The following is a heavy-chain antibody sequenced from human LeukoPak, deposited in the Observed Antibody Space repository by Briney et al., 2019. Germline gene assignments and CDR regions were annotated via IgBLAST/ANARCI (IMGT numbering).Heavy chain of an antibody. J-gene: IGHJ4*02. Sequence: GGSLRLSCEASGFSFRSYAMTWVRQAPGKGLEWVSGFGHNGDITYSDTVKGRFTISRDNAKNSLYLQMNGLGAEDTAVYYCARELNGYGYYFFDYWGPGTLVTVSS. CDR1: GFSFRSYA. V-gene: IGHV3-21*01. D-gene: IGHD3-16*01. CDR2: FGHNGDIT. CDR3: ARELNGYGYYFFDY.